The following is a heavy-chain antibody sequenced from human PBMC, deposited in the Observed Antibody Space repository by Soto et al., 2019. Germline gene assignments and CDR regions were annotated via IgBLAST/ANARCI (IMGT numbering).Heavy chain of an antibody. J-gene: IGHJ3*02. V-gene: IGHV1-18*01. Sequence: ASVKVSCKASGYTFTSYGISWVRQAPGQGLEWMGWISAYNGNTNYAQKLQGRVTMTTDTSTSTAYMELRSLRSDDTAVYYCARDGSGYDYSFAFDIWGQGTMVTVSS. CDR3: ARDGSGYDYSFAFDI. D-gene: IGHD5-12*01. CDR1: GYTFTSYG. CDR2: ISAYNGNT.